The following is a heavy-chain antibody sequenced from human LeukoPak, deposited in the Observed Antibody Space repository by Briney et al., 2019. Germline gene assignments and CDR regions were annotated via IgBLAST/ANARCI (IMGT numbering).Heavy chain of an antibody. Sequence: GGSLRLSCAASGFTFSSYAMHRVRQAPGKGLEWVAVISYDGSNKYYADSVKGRFTISRDNSKNTLYLQMNSLRAEDTAVYYCARDRDSGSYCDYWGQGTLVTVSS. D-gene: IGHD1-26*01. J-gene: IGHJ4*02. CDR3: ARDRDSGSYCDY. CDR1: GFTFSSYA. CDR2: ISYDGSNK. V-gene: IGHV3-30*04.